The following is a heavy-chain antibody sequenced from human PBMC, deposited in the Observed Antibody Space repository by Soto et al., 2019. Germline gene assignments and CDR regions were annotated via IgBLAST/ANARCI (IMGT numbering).Heavy chain of an antibody. CDR3: ARLYGSGQWNWFDP. V-gene: IGHV5-51*01. D-gene: IGHD3-10*01. J-gene: IGHJ5*02. CDR1: GYSFISYW. CDR2: IYPHDSDT. Sequence: GESLKISCKGSGYSFISYWIGWVRQMPGRGLDWMGIIYPHDSDTRYSPSFQGQVTISADKSISTAYLQWSSLKASDSAMYYCARLYGSGQWNWFDPWGQGTLVTVSS.